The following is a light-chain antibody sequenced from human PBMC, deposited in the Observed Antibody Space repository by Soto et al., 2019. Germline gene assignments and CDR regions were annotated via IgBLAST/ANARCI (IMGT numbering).Light chain of an antibody. CDR1: QNIDSA. V-gene: IGKV1-5*03. Sequence: DIQMTQSPATLSASVGDRVTITCRASQNIDSALAWYQKKPGTAPKPLIYKASTLASGVPSRFSGSGSWTQFTLTISSLQPDDVAYYYCQQYSTSFFTFGPGT. CDR2: KAS. CDR3: QQYSTSFFT. J-gene: IGKJ3*01.